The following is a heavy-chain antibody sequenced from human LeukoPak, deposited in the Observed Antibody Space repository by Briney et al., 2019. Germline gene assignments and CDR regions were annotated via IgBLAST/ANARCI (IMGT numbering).Heavy chain of an antibody. Sequence: SETLSLTCTVSGGSISSYYWSWIRQPPGKGLEWIGYIYYSGSTNYNPSLKSRVTISVDTSKNQFSLKLSSVTAADTAVYYCAREAVYGDYSFGSYNWFDPWGQGTLVTVSS. CDR2: IYYSGST. CDR3: AREAVYGDYSFGSYNWFDP. CDR1: GGSISSYY. J-gene: IGHJ5*02. V-gene: IGHV4-59*01. D-gene: IGHD4-17*01.